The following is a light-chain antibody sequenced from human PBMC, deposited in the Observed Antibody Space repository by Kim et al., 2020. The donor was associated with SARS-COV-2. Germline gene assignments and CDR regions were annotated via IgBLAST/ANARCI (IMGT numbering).Light chain of an antibody. V-gene: IGKV3-20*01. CDR2: SAS. Sequence: ENVLTQSPGTLSLSPGERATLSCRASQSVSSNCLAWYQQKAGQAPRLVIYSASSRASGIPDRFSGSGSGTDFTLTISTLEPEDFAVYYCQQYATSPETFGQGTKVGIK. J-gene: IGKJ1*01. CDR1: QSVSSNC. CDR3: QQYATSPET.